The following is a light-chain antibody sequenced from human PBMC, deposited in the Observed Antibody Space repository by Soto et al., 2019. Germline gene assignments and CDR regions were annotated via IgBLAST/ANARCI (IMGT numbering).Light chain of an antibody. CDR3: NSWTTSTTMI. CDR2: DVN. Sequence: QSVLTQPASVSGSPGQSITISCTGTSSDIGAYNFVSWYQQHPGKAPKLMLYDVNIRPSGVSNRFSGSKSGNTASLNISGLQAEDEADYYCNSWTTSTTMIFGGGTKLTVL. V-gene: IGLV2-14*03. CDR1: SSDIGAYNF. J-gene: IGLJ2*01.